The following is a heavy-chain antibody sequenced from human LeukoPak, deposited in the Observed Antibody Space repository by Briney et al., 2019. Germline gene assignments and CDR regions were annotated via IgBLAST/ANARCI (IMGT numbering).Heavy chain of an antibody. Sequence: GGSLRLSCAASGFTFSSYGMHWVRQAPGKGLEWVAFIRYDGSNKYYADSVKGRFTISRDNSKNTLYLQMNSLRAEDTAVYYCARDQTRYSSSWFYGMDVWGQGTTVTVSS. D-gene: IGHD6-13*01. J-gene: IGHJ6*02. CDR1: GFTFSSYG. CDR2: IRYDGSNK. V-gene: IGHV3-30*02. CDR3: ARDQTRYSSSWFYGMDV.